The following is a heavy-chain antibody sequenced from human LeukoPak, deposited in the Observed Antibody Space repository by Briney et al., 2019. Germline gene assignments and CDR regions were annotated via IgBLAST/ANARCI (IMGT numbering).Heavy chain of an antibody. CDR2: ISGSGNNP. V-gene: IGHV3-23*01. Sequence: GGSLRLSCAASGFTFNNYAMAWVRQAPGKGLEWVSAISGSGNNPFYADSVKGRFTTSRDNSKNTLYLQMNSLRAEDTAVYFCAKGSKAVLFTRDHYMDVWGKGTTVTISS. D-gene: IGHD6-19*01. CDR3: AKGSKAVLFTRDHYMDV. CDR1: GFTFNNYA. J-gene: IGHJ6*03.